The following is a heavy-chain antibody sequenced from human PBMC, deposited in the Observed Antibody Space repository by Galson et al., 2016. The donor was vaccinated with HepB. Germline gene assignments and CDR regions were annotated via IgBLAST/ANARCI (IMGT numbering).Heavy chain of an antibody. D-gene: IGHD6-13*01. CDR3: AREYSTSWYVDY. Sequence: SCKASGGTLGSSAIGWVRQAPGQGLEWMGWSSAYSGNTNYAQKLQGRVTMTTDTSTSTAYMELRSLRSDDTAVYYCAREYSTSWYVDYWGQGTLVTVSS. J-gene: IGHJ4*02. CDR2: SSAYSGNT. CDR1: GGTLGSSA. V-gene: IGHV1-18*01.